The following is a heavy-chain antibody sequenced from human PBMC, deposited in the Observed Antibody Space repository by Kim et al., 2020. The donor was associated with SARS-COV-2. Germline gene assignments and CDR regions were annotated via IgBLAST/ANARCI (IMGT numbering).Heavy chain of an antibody. CDR3: AREIPSIFLNVMTTVTYSMYFDY. CDR2: ISAYNGNT. Sequence: ASVKVSCKASGYTFTSYGISWVRQAPGQGLEWMGWISAYNGNTNYAQKLQGRVTMTTDTSTSTAYMELRSLRSDDTAVYYCAREIPSIFLNVMTTVTYSMYFDYWGQGTLVTVSS. V-gene: IGHV1-18*01. CDR1: GYTFTSYG. D-gene: IGHD4-17*01. J-gene: IGHJ4*02.